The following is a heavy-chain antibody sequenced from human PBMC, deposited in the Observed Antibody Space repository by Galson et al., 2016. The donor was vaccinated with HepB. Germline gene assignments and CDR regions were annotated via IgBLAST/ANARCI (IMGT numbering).Heavy chain of an antibody. V-gene: IGHV3-30*18. CDR3: AKDEYTGYDLDY. CDR2: ISYDGTNT. J-gene: IGHJ4*02. D-gene: IGHD5-12*01. Sequence: VRQAPGKGLEWVAVISYDGTNTYYADSVRGRFTLSRDNSKNTVYLQMNGLRPEDTALYYCAKDEYTGYDLDYWGQGTLVTVSS.